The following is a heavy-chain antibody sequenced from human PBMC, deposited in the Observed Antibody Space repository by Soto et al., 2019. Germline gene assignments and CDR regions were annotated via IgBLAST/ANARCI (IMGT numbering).Heavy chain of an antibody. CDR3: ARVVLKDGYKLYYYYYGMDV. V-gene: IGHV3-30-3*01. D-gene: IGHD5-12*01. Sequence: QVQLVESGGGVVQPGRSLRLSCAASGFTFSSYAMHWVRQAPGKGLEWVAVISYDGSNKYYADSVKGRFTISRDNSKNTLYLQMNSLRAEDTAVYYCARVVLKDGYKLYYYYYGMDVWGQGTTVTVSS. CDR1: GFTFSSYA. CDR2: ISYDGSNK. J-gene: IGHJ6*02.